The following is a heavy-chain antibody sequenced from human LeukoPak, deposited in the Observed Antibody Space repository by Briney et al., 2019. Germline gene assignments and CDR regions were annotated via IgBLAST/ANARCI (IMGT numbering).Heavy chain of an antibody. Sequence: ASVKVSCKASGDSFTSNGISWVRQAPGQGLEWMGWVSGYNGNTNYVQKLQGRVTMTTDTSTSTAYMEPRSLRSDDTTVYYCAREWRHCSGGNCNTPSGGMDVWGQGTTVTVSS. V-gene: IGHV1-18*01. D-gene: IGHD2-15*01. J-gene: IGHJ6*02. CDR2: VSGYNGNT. CDR3: AREWRHCSGGNCNTPSGGMDV. CDR1: GDSFTSNG.